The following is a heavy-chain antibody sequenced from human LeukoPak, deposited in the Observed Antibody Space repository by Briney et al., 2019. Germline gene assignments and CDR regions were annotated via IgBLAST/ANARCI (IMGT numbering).Heavy chain of an antibody. D-gene: IGHD2-15*01. V-gene: IGHV3-66*01. CDR1: GLTVGTNY. CDR2: IYSGDST. CDR3: ARFIRGSWDY. Sequence: GGSLRLSCAASGLTVGTNYMSWVRQAPGKRLEWVSVIYSGDSTYYADSVKGRFTISSDNSKNTLYLQMNSLRAEDTAVYYCARFIRGSWDYWGQGTLVTVSS. J-gene: IGHJ4*02.